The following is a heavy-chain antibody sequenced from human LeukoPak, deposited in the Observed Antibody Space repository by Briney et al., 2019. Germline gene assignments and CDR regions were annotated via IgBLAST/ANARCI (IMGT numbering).Heavy chain of an antibody. CDR1: GFTFASYA. CDR2: IRGSGSST. D-gene: IGHD6-19*01. J-gene: IGHJ4*02. Sequence: GGSLRLSWEASGFTFASYAMNWVRQAPGKGLEWVSPIRGSGSSTYYVDSVKGRFTISRDNSKNTLYLQMNSLRAEDTAEYYCAKDSNGWYQRGSNYFDYWGQGTLVTVPS. CDR3: AKDSNGWYQRGSNYFDY. V-gene: IGHV3-23*01.